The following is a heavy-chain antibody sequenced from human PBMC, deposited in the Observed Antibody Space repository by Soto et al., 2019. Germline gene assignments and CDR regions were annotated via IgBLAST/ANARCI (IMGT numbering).Heavy chain of an antibody. CDR3: AREGASGFGMDV. CDR2: IYTSGST. J-gene: IGHJ6*02. D-gene: IGHD1-26*01. V-gene: IGHV4-4*07. CDR1: GDSISSYY. Sequence: SETLSLTCAVSGDSISSYYWSWIRQPAGKALEWIGRIYTSGSTNYNPSLKSRLTILVDTSKNQFSLNLSSVTAADTAVYYCAREGASGFGMDVWGQGTTVTVSS.